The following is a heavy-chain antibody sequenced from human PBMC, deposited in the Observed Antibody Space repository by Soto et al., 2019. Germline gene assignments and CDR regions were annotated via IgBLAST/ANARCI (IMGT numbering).Heavy chain of an antibody. CDR1: GFTFSSYA. V-gene: IGHV3-23*01. J-gene: IGHJ3*02. Sequence: GGSLRLSCAASGFTFSSYAMSWVRQAPGKGLEWVSAISGSGGSTYYADSVKGRFTISRDNSKNTLYLQMNSLRAEDSAVYYCAKGEDWGPGAFDIWGQGTMVTVSS. CDR3: AKGEDWGPGAFDI. CDR2: ISGSGGST. D-gene: IGHD7-27*01.